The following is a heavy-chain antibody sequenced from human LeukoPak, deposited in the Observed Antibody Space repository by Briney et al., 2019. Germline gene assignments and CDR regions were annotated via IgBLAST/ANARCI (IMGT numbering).Heavy chain of an antibody. CDR3: TTDTWFGESQEYYFDY. CDR1: GFTFSNAW. V-gene: IGHV3-15*01. CDR2: IKSKTDGGTT. Sequence: GGSLRLSCAASGFTFSNAWMSWVRQAPGKGLEWVGRIKSKTDGGTTDYAAPVKGRFTISRDDSKNTLNLQMNSLKTEDTAVYYCTTDTWFGESQEYYFDYWGQGTLVTVSS. D-gene: IGHD3-10*01. J-gene: IGHJ4*02.